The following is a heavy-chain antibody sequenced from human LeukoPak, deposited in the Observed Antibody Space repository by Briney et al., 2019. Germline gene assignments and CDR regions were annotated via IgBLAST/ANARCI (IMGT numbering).Heavy chain of an antibody. D-gene: IGHD5-24*01. V-gene: IGHV4-39*07. Sequence: SETLSLTCTVSGGSISTSNYYWGWIRQPPGKGLEWIGNIFYSGSTYYSPSLKSRVTISLDTSRNQFSLKLNSVTAADTAVYYCARDGYNYQLDYWGQGTPVTVSS. CDR2: IFYSGST. J-gene: IGHJ4*02. CDR1: GGSISTSNYY. CDR3: ARDGYNYQLDY.